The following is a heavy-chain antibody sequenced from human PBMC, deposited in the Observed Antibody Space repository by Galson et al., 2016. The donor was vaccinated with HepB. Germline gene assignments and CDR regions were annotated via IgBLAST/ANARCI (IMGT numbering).Heavy chain of an antibody. V-gene: IGHV3-30*18. J-gene: IGHJ4*02. CDR2: VSYDGRNK. CDR1: GFAFSNYA. Sequence: LRLSCAASGFAFSNYAMHWARQAPGKGLEWVAVVSYDGRNKYYADSVKGRFTISRDNSKNTVYLQMNRLRVEDTAVYYCAKNDILAGYSAFDYWGQGTLVTVSS. D-gene: IGHD3-9*01. CDR3: AKNDILAGYSAFDY.